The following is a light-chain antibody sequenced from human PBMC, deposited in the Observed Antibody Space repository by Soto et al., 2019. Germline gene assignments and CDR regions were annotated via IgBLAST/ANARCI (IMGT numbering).Light chain of an antibody. V-gene: IGLV2-14*01. J-gene: IGLJ1*01. Sequence: QSALTRPASVSGSPGQSITISCTGTSSDVGTYNYVSWYQHHPGKAPKLIIYEVSNRPSGVSNRFSGSKSGSTASLTISGLQAEEEADYHCNSYTRDTALVFGPGTKVTVL. CDR2: EVS. CDR1: SSDVGTYNY. CDR3: NSYTRDTALV.